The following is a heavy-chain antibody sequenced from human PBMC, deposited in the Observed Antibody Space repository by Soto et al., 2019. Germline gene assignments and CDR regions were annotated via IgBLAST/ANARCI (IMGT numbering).Heavy chain of an antibody. CDR1: TFTFGNYW. CDR3: ARDHWGYCSGGTCYPYSDY. J-gene: IGHJ4*02. CDR2: IKQDGSEK. Sequence: EVQLVESGGGLVQPGGSLRLSCAASTFTFGNYWMSWVRQAPGKGLEWVANIKQDGSEKYYVDSVKGRFTISRDTARNSVYLQMNSLRAEDTAVYYCARDHWGYCSGGTCYPYSDYWGQGTLVTVSS. V-gene: IGHV3-7*01. D-gene: IGHD2-15*01.